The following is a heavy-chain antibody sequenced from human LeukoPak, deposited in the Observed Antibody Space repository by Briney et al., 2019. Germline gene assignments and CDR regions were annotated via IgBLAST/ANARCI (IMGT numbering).Heavy chain of an antibody. CDR2: TYYRSKWYN. Sequence: SQTFSLTCAVFGDSVSSKNGAWNWIRQSPSRGLEWLGRTYYRSKWYNDYAESMEGRMTISQDTSKNQYSLHLNSVTPDDTAVYYCARDLGTTGWHTFDYWGQGTLVTVSS. CDR1: GDSVSSKNGA. V-gene: IGHV6-1*01. D-gene: IGHD6-19*01. CDR3: ARDLGTTGWHTFDY. J-gene: IGHJ4*02.